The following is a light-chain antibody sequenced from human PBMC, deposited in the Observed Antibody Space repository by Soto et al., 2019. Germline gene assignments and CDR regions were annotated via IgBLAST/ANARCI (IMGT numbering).Light chain of an antibody. Sequence: QSVLRHPRSVSWSPGHSVTISCTGTTSDVGGYNHVSWYQHHPGKVPKLIIYDVTKRPSGVPDRFSGSKSGNTASLTISGLQAEDEADYSCCSSAGTYNFVFGTGTKVTAL. CDR1: TSDVGGYNH. J-gene: IGLJ1*01. CDR2: DVT. CDR3: CSSAGTYNFV. V-gene: IGLV2-11*01.